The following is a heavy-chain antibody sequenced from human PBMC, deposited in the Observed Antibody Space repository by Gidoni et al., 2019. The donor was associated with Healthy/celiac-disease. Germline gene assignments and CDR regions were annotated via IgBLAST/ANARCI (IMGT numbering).Heavy chain of an antibody. D-gene: IGHD3-3*01. Sequence: EVQLVESGGGLVQPGRSLRLSCTASGFTFGDYAMSWFRPAPGKGLGWGGFIRSKAYGGTTEYAASVKGRFTISRDDSKSIAYLQMNSLKTEDTAVYYCTRGRHDFWSGYYSIFDYWGQGTLVTVSS. CDR2: IRSKAYGGTT. V-gene: IGHV3-49*03. CDR3: TRGRHDFWSGYYSIFDY. J-gene: IGHJ4*02. CDR1: GFTFGDYA.